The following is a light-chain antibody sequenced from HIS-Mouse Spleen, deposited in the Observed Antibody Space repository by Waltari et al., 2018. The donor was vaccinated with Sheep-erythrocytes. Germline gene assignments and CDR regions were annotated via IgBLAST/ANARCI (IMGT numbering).Light chain of an antibody. J-gene: IGLJ1*01. Sequence: QSALTQPRSVSGSPGQSVTISCTGTSSDVGGYNYVSWYQQHPGKAPKLMLYDVSKRPSGFPDRFSGSKSGNTAFLTISGLQAEDEADYYCCSYAGSYNHVFATGTKVTVL. CDR3: CSYAGSYNHV. CDR1: SSDVGGYNY. V-gene: IGLV2-11*01. CDR2: DVS.